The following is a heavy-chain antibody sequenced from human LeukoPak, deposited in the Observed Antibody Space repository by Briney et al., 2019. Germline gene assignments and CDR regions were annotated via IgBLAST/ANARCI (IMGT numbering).Heavy chain of an antibody. CDR3: VRDRNYFEALQRSY. V-gene: IGHV3-30-3*01. CDR1: GFTFSDCS. J-gene: IGHJ4*02. D-gene: IGHD1-7*01. Sequence: GRSLRLSCAASGFTFSDCSMHWVRQAPGKGLEWVAVISYDGITKYYADSVKGRFTISRENSKNTLYLQMNSLRVEDTAVYFCVRDRNYFEALQRSYWGQGTLVTVSS. CDR2: ISYDGITK.